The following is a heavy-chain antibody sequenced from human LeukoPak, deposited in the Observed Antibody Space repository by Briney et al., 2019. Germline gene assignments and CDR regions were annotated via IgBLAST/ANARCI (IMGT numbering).Heavy chain of an antibody. CDR2: IWYDGSNK. CDR3: ARGQPGDPIDY. V-gene: IGHV3-33*01. D-gene: IGHD1-14*01. CDR1: GFTFGSYG. Sequence: GRSLRLSCAASGFTFGSYGMHWVRQAPGKGLEWVAVIWYDGSNKYYADSVKGRFTISRDNSKNTLYLQMNSLRAEDTAVYYCARGQPGDPIDYWGQGTLVTVSS. J-gene: IGHJ4*02.